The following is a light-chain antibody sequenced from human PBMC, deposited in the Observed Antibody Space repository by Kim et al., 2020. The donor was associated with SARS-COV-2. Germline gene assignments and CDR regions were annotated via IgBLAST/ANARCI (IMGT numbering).Light chain of an antibody. V-gene: IGKV1-27*01. CDR1: QGINNY. J-gene: IGKJ2*01. Sequence: DIQMTQSPSSLSASVGDRVTITCRASQGINNYLNWYQQKPGKAPKLLIHAASTLQSGVPSRFSGSASGTDFSLTISSLQPEDVATYYCQKYGSAPHTFGQGTKLEI. CDR3: QKYGSAPHT. CDR2: AAS.